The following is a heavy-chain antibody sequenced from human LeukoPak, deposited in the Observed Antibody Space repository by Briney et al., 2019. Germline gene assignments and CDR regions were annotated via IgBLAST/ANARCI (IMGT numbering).Heavy chain of an antibody. D-gene: IGHD4-17*01. Sequence: GGSLRLSCAASGFTFSSYAMSWVRQAPGKGPEWVSAISGSGGSTYYADSVKGRFTISRDNSKNTLYLQMNSLRAEDTAVYYCAKSPQLYGDYDYWGQGTLVTVSS. CDR3: AKSPQLYGDYDY. CDR2: ISGSGGST. CDR1: GFTFSSYA. V-gene: IGHV3-23*01. J-gene: IGHJ4*02.